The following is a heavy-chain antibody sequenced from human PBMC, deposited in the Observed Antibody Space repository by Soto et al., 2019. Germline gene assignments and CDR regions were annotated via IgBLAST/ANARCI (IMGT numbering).Heavy chain of an antibody. Sequence: EVQLLESGGGLVQPGESLRLSCAFSGFIFGNYMMTWVRQAPGKGLEWVSTIRDGGESTYYADPVKGRFTISRDNSKNTWYLQMDSLGVEDTAVYYCAPHVPCSGGSCHYDAFDIRGQGTMVTVSS. V-gene: IGHV3-23*01. CDR2: IRDGGEST. CDR1: GFIFGNYM. D-gene: IGHD2-15*01. CDR3: APHVPCSGGSCHYDAFDI. J-gene: IGHJ3*02.